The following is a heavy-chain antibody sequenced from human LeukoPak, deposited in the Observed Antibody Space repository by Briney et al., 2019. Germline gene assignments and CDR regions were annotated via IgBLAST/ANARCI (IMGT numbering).Heavy chain of an antibody. Sequence: SETLSLTCSVSGGSISSSSYSWGWIRQPPGKELEWIGTIYYSGSTYYNPSLKSRVTISVDTSKNQFSLKLSSVTAADTAVYYCARDRGDGYDYFWDYWGQGTLVTVSS. CDR3: ARDRGDGYDYFWDY. D-gene: IGHD5-12*01. J-gene: IGHJ4*02. CDR1: GGSISSSSYS. V-gene: IGHV4-39*07. CDR2: IYYSGST.